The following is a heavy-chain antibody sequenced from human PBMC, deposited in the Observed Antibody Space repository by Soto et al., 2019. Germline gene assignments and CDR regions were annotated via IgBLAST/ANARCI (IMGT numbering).Heavy chain of an antibody. CDR2: IYYSGST. J-gene: IGHJ4*02. Sequence: QVQLQESGPGLVKPSQTLSLTCTVSGGSISTGGYYWTWIRQHPGKGLECIGYIYYSGSTYYNPSLKSRVTISVDTSKNQCSLKLSSVTAADTAVYYCARVLSVTLFDNWGQGTLVTVSS. D-gene: IGHD4-17*01. CDR1: GGSISTGGYY. CDR3: ARVLSVTLFDN. V-gene: IGHV4-31*03.